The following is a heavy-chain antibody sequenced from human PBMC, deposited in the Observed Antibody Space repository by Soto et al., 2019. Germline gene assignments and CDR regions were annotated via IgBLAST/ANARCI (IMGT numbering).Heavy chain of an antibody. Sequence: QITLKESGPTLVKPTQTLTLTCTFSGFSLSTSGVGVGWIRQPPGKALEWLALIYWDDDKRYSPSLKSRLTITKDTTKNQVVLTITNMDPVDTATYYCAHRLGSGWFDPCCQGTLVTVSS. CDR1: GFSLSTSGVG. V-gene: IGHV2-5*02. CDR2: IYWDDDK. CDR3: AHRLGSGWFDP. D-gene: IGHD3-3*01. J-gene: IGHJ5*02.